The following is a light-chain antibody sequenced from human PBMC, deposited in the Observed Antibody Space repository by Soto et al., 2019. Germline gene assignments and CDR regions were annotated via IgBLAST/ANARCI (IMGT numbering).Light chain of an antibody. CDR2: GAS. V-gene: IGKV3-20*01. CDR1: QSVSNNY. CDR3: QQYGSSPYT. J-gene: IGKJ2*01. Sequence: EIVLTQSPGTLSLSPGERATLSCRASQSVSNNYLAWYQQKPGQAPRLVIYGASSRATGIPDRFSGSGSGTDFTLTISRLEPEDFALYYCQQYGSSPYTFGQGTKLEVK.